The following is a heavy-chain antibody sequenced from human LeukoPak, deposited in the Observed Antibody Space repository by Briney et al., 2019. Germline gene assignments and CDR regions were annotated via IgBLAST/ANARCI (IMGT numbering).Heavy chain of an antibody. CDR2: ISGSGGST. J-gene: IGHJ1*01. CDR1: GFTVSSNY. D-gene: IGHD6-19*01. CDR3: ATGYSSGWYFYFQH. V-gene: IGHV3-23*01. Sequence: PGGSLRLSCAASGFTVSSNYMSWVRQAPGKGLEWVSGISGSGGSTYYADSVKGRFTISRDNSKKKLYLQMNSLSAEDTAVYYCATGYSSGWYFYFQHWGQGSLVSVSS.